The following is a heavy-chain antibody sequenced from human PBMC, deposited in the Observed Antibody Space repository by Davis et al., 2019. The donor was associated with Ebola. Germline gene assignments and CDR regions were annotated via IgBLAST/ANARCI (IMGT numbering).Heavy chain of an antibody. J-gene: IGHJ6*02. CDR2: INHSGST. V-gene: IGHV4-34*01. CDR1: GGSFSGYY. D-gene: IGHD3-3*01. Sequence: GSLRLSCAVYGGSFSGYYWSWIRQPPGKGLEWIGEINHSGSTNYNPSLKSRVTISVDTSKKQFSLKLSSVTAADTAVYYCARMWAVGFWSGYRNYNYGMDVWGQGTTVTVSS. CDR3: ARMWAVGFWSGYRNYNYGMDV.